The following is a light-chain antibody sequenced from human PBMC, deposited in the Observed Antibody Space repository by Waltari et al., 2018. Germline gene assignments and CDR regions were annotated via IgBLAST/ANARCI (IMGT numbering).Light chain of an antibody. J-gene: IGKJ2*03. V-gene: IGKV1-9*01. CDR2: AAS. CDR1: QGIRNY. Sequence: DIQLTQSPSFLSASAGHRVPITCRASQGIRNYLAWYQQKPGKAPKLLIYAASTLQSGVPSRFSGSGSGTEFTLTISSLHPEDFATYYCQQLNSYPPYSFGQGTKLGIK. CDR3: QQLNSYPPYS.